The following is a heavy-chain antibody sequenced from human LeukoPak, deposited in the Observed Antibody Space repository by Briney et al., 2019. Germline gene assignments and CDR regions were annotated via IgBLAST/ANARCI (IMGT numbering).Heavy chain of an antibody. V-gene: IGHV3-23*01. Sequence: GGSLRLSCAASGFTFSSYAMSWVRQAPGKGLECISGFSGSGGSTYHADSVRGRFTISRDSSKNTLYLQMNSLRAEDAAVYYCAKAPVTSCRGAYCYPFDYWGQGTLVTVSS. CDR3: AKAPVTSCRGAYCYPFDY. D-gene: IGHD2-21*01. J-gene: IGHJ4*02. CDR1: GFTFSSYA. CDR2: FSGSGGST.